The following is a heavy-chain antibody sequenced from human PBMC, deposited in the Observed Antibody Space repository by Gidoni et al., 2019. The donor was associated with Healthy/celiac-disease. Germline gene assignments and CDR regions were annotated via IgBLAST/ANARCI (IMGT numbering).Heavy chain of an antibody. J-gene: IGHJ4*02. V-gene: IGHV3-21*01. CDR3: ARDGAYYYDSSGYLPHDY. Sequence: EVQLVESAGGLVQPGGSLRLPCAASGFTFISYSMNWVRQAPGKGLEWVSSISSSSSYIYYADSVKGRFTISRDNAKNSLYLQMNSLRAEDTAVYYCARDGAYYYDSSGYLPHDYWGQGTLVTVSS. CDR1: GFTFISYS. CDR2: ISSSSSYI. D-gene: IGHD3-22*01.